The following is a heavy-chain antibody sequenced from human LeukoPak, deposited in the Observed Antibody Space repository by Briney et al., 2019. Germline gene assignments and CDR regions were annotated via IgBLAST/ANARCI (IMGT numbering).Heavy chain of an antibody. D-gene: IGHD2-8*01. V-gene: IGHV4-59*01. J-gene: IGHJ5*02. CDR2: IYYSGST. Sequence: GSLRLSCAASGFTFDDYGMSWIRQPPGKGLEWIGYIYYSGSTNYNPSLRSRVTISVDTSKNQFALKLSSVTAADTAVYYCARAFRMYALHNWFDPWGQGTLVTVSS. CDR3: ARAFRMYALHNWFDP. CDR1: GFTFDDYG.